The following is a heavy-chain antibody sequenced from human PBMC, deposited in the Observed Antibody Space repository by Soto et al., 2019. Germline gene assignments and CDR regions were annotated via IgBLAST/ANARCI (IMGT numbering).Heavy chain of an antibody. CDR2: IYYSGST. CDR1: GGSISSSSYY. V-gene: IGHV4-39*07. Sequence: PSETLSLTCTVSGGSISSSSYYWGWIRQPPGKGLEWIGSIYYSGSTYYNPSLKSRVTISVDTSKNQFSLKLSSVTAADTAVYYCARGTPITVTTFDYYYGMDVWGQGTTVT. J-gene: IGHJ6*02. D-gene: IGHD4-4*01. CDR3: ARGTPITVTTFDYYYGMDV.